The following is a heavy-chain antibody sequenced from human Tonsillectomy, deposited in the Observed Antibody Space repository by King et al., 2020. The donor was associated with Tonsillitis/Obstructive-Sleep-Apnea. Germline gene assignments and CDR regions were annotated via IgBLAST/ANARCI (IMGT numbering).Heavy chain of an antibody. CDR3: TRDLGGWIDY. CDR1: GFTFGDYI. Sequence: QLVQSGGGLVQPGRSLRLSCAASGFTFGDYIMNWVRQAPGKGLEWGGFIRSKAYGGTTEYAASVKGRFTISRDDSKRIAYLQMNSLKTEDTAVYYCTRDLGGWIDYWGQGTLVTVSS. CDR2: IRSKAYGGTT. V-gene: IGHV3-49*04. J-gene: IGHJ4*02. D-gene: IGHD3-10*01.